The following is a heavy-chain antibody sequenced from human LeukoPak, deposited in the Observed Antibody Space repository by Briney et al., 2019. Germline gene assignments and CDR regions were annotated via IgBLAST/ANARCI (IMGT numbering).Heavy chain of an antibody. Sequence: PGGSLRLSCAASGFTFSGSAMHWVRQASGKGLEWVGRIRSKANSYATAYAASVKGRFTISRDNSKNTLYLQMNSLRAEDTAVYYCASIDSSGYYFKVNFDYWGQGTLVTVSS. CDR2: IRSKANSYAT. V-gene: IGHV3-73*01. CDR3: ASIDSSGYYFKVNFDY. CDR1: GFTFSGSA. J-gene: IGHJ4*02. D-gene: IGHD3-22*01.